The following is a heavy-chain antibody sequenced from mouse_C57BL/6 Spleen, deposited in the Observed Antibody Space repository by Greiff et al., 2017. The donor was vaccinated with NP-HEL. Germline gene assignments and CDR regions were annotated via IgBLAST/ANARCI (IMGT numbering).Heavy chain of an antibody. Sequence: EVHLVESGEGLVKPGGSLKLSCAASGFTFSSYAMSWVRQTPEKRLEWVAYISSGGDYIYYADTVKGRFTISRDNARNTLYLQMSSLKSEDTAMYYCTREDGYYVFFDYWGQGTTLTVSS. CDR3: TREDGYYVFFDY. D-gene: IGHD2-3*01. CDR1: GFTFSSYA. V-gene: IGHV5-9-1*02. CDR2: ISSGGDYI. J-gene: IGHJ2*01.